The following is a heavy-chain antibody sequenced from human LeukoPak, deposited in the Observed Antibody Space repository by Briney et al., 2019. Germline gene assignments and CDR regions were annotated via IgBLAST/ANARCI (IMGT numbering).Heavy chain of an antibody. D-gene: IGHD3-22*01. CDR1: GFTFSNAW. V-gene: IGHV3-15*01. CDR3: ATYTSSYSDY. CDR2: IKSKSEGGTA. Sequence: GGSLRLSCAASGFTFSNAWMSWVRQAPGKGLEWVGRIKSKSEGGTADFAAPLKGRFTMSRDDSKNALYLQMNSLKTEDTAVYYCATYTSSYSDYWGQGTLVTVSS. J-gene: IGHJ4*02.